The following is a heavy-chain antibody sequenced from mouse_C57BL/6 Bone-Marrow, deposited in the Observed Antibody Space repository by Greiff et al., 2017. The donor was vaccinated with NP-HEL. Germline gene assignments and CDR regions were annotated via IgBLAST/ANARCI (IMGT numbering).Heavy chain of an antibody. D-gene: IGHD1-1*01. CDR2: IHPNSGST. CDR3: ARRLLRRDYAMDY. J-gene: IGHJ4*01. CDR1: GYTFTSYW. Sequence: VQLKQPGAELVKPGASVKLSCKASGYTFTSYWMHWVKQRPGQGLEWIGMIHPNSGSTNYNEKFKSKATLTVDKSSSTAYMQLSSLTSEDSAVYYCARRLLRRDYAMDYWGQGTSVTVSS. V-gene: IGHV1-64*01.